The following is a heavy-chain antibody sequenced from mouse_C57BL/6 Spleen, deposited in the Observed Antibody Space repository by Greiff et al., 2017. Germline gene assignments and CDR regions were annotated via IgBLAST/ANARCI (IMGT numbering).Heavy chain of an antibody. D-gene: IGHD3-2*02. J-gene: IGHJ3*01. CDR2: IYPRSGNT. CDR3: AGAQATVAY. CDR1: GYTFTSYG. Sequence: QVQLKESGAELARPGASVKLSCKASGYTFTSYGISWVKQRTGQGLEWIGEIYPRSGNTYYNEKFKGKATLTADKSSSTAYMELRSLTSEDSAVYFCAGAQATVAYWGQGTLVTVSA. V-gene: IGHV1-81*01.